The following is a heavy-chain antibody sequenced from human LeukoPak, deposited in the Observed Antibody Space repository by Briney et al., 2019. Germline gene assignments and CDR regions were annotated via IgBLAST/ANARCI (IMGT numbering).Heavy chain of an antibody. J-gene: IGHJ5*02. CDR2: MNPNSGNT. CDR3: ARGVDIVATGDWFDP. V-gene: IGHV1-8*03. CDR1: RYTFTSYD. D-gene: IGHD5-12*01. Sequence: ASVKVSCKASRYTFTSYDINWVRQATGQGLEWMGWMNPNSGNTGYAQKFQGRVTITRNTSISTAYMELSSLRSEDTAVYYCARGVDIVATGDWFDPWGQGTLVTVSS.